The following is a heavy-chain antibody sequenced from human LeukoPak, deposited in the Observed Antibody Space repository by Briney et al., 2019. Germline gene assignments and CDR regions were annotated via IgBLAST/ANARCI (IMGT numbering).Heavy chain of an antibody. Sequence: SETLSLTCTVSGVSISSYYWSWIRQPPGKGLEWIGYIYYSGSTNYNPSLKSRVTISVDTSKNQFSLKLTSVTAADTAVYYCAGAWAPSSSPFDPWGQGTLVTVSS. D-gene: IGHD6-13*01. V-gene: IGHV4-59*01. CDR3: AGAWAPSSSPFDP. CDR2: IYYSGST. CDR1: GVSISSYY. J-gene: IGHJ5*02.